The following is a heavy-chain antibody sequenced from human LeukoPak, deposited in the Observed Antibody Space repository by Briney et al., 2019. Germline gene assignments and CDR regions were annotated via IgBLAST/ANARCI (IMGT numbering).Heavy chain of an antibody. CDR1: GFTVSSNY. CDR3: ARDQYFYGSGSYPSDY. V-gene: IGHV3-53*01. CDR2: IYAGGKT. D-gene: IGHD3-10*01. J-gene: IGHJ4*02. Sequence: GGSLRLSCAASGFTVSSNYMSWVRQAPGKGLEWVSVIYAGGKTCYADSVKGRFTISRDNSKNTLYLQMNSLRAEDPAVYYCARDQYFYGSGSYPSDYWGQGTLVTVSS.